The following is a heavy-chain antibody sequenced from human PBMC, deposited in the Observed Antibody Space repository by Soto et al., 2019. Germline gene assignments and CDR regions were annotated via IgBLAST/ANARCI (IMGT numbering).Heavy chain of an antibody. Sequence: PGGSLRLSCAASGFTFSSYEMNWVRQAPGKGLEWVSYISSSGSAIYYADSVKGRFTISRDNAKNSLYLQMNSLRAEDTAVYYCASGIAAAGTSLDYWGQGTLVTVSS. D-gene: IGHD6-13*01. J-gene: IGHJ4*02. CDR1: GFTFSSYE. V-gene: IGHV3-48*03. CDR3: ASGIAAAGTSLDY. CDR2: ISSSGSAI.